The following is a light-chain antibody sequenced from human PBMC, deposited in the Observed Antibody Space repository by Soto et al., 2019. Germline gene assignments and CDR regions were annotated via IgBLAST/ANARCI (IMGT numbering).Light chain of an antibody. Sequence: QSALTQPASVSGSPGQSITISCTGTSSDVGGYNYVSWYQQHPGKAPTLMIYDVSNRPSGVSNRFSGSKSGNTASLTISGIQADDEADYYCSSYTSSSSVVFGGGTKLTVL. CDR2: DVS. CDR1: SSDVGGYNY. CDR3: SSYTSSSSVV. J-gene: IGLJ2*01. V-gene: IGLV2-14*01.